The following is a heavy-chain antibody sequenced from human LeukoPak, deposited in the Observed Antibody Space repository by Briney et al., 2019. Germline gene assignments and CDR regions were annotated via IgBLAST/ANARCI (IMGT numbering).Heavy chain of an antibody. Sequence: GGALRLSCAASGFTFSSYAMTWVRQAPGKGLEWVTAISGSGGTTYYADSVKGRFTISRDNSKNTLYLQMSSLRAEDTAVYYCAKDLENRLENFDYWGQGTLVTVSS. CDR2: ISGSGGTT. CDR3: AKDLENRLENFDY. J-gene: IGHJ4*02. D-gene: IGHD3-3*01. CDR1: GFTFSSYA. V-gene: IGHV3-23*01.